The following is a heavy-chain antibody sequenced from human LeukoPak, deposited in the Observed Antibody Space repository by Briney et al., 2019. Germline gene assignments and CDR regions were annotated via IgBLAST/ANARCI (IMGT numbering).Heavy chain of an antibody. V-gene: IGHV3-53*01. J-gene: IGHJ5*02. CDR3: ARDPMYYDSGTA. D-gene: IGHD3-10*01. Sequence: GGSRRLSCAVFGFTVSRNYMSWVRQAPGKGLEWVSVMYNGGSTYYADSVKGRFTISRDNSKNTLYLQMNSLRAEDTAVYYCARDPMYYDSGTAWGQGTLVTVSS. CDR2: MYNGGST. CDR1: GFTVSRNY.